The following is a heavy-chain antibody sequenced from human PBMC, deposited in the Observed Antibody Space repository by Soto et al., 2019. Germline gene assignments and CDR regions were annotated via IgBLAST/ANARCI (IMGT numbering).Heavy chain of an antibody. V-gene: IGHV3-23*01. CDR1: GFTFSNYA. D-gene: IGHD2-8*01. Sequence: GGSLRLSCAASGFTFSNYAMSWVRQAPGKGLEWVSAIGGSGDWTYYADSVKSRLTISKDTSKSQVVLTMTNMDPVDTATYFCARIWNDIPHNWFDPWGQGTLVTVSS. CDR3: ARIWNDIPHNWFDP. J-gene: IGHJ5*02. CDR2: IGGSGDWT.